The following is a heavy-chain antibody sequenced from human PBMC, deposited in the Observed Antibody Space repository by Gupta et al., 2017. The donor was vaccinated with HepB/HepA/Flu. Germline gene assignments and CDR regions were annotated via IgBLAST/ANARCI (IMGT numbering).Heavy chain of an antibody. Sequence: EDQLVESGGGLVQPGGSLRLSCAASGFSITKYWMTWVRQGPGKGLEWVANIREDGSEKNYVDSVKGRFSISRDNAENSVYLQMTSLRAEDTAVYYCARDDTPYHESSGRFFYYDAFDVWGLGTTVTVSS. V-gene: IGHV3-7*01. D-gene: IGHD3-22*01. CDR1: GFSITKYW. CDR2: IREDGSEK. J-gene: IGHJ3*01. CDR3: ARDDTPYHESSGRFFYYDAFDV.